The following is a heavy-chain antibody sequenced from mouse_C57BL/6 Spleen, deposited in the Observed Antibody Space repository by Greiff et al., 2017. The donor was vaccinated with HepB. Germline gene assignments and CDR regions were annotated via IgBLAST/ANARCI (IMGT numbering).Heavy chain of an antibody. V-gene: IGHV1-19*01. J-gene: IGHJ3*01. CDR3: AIYYGYDGFAY. Sequence: VHVKQSGPVLVKPGASVKVSCKASGYTFTDYYMNWVKQSHGKSLEWIGVINPYNGGTSYNQKFKGKATLTVDKSSSTAYMELNSLTSEDSAVYYCAIYYGYDGFAYWGQGTLVTVSA. D-gene: IGHD2-2*01. CDR2: INPYNGGT. CDR1: GYTFTDYY.